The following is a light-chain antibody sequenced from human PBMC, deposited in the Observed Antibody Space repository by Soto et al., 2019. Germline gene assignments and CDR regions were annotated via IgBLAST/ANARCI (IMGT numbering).Light chain of an antibody. V-gene: IGLV7-43*01. CDR3: LLYYGGQVGV. CDR1: TGAVTSSNY. J-gene: IGLJ2*01. Sequence: QTVVTQEPSLTVSPGGTVTLTCAVYTGAVTSSNYPNWFQQKPGQAPRALIYSTNHKISLTPARFSGNLLGGKAAQTLSGVQPEDEAAYYCLLYYGGQVGVFGGGTKLTVL. CDR2: STN.